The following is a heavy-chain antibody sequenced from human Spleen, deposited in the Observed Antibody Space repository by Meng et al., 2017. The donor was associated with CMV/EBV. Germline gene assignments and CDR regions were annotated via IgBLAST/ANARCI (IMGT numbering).Heavy chain of an antibody. Sequence: QRQESGPVLGKTSQTLPLACTVCGGSIRGDYWSWVRQPPGKGLEWIGSIYYSGSTYYNPSLKSRVTISVDTSKNKFSLKLSSVTAADTAVYYCASAYPRAFDIWGQGTMVTVSS. D-gene: IGHD2-2*01. CDR1: GGSIRGDY. CDR3: ASAYPRAFDI. J-gene: IGHJ3*02. V-gene: IGHV4-39*07. CDR2: IYYSGST.